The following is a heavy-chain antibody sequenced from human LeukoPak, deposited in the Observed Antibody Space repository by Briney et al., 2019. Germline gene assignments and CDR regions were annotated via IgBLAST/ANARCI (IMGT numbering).Heavy chain of an antibody. J-gene: IGHJ4*02. CDR1: GXTFDDYA. Sequence: LSXXXXGXTFDDYAMHWGRQAPGKGLEWGSGISWNSGSIVYADSVKGRFTISRDNAKNSLYLQMNSLRAEDTALYYCAKDRDYYDSSGYSVRLFDYWGQGTLVTVSS. V-gene: IGHV3-9*01. D-gene: IGHD3-22*01. CDR3: AKDRDYYDSSGYSVRLFDY. CDR2: ISWNSGSI.